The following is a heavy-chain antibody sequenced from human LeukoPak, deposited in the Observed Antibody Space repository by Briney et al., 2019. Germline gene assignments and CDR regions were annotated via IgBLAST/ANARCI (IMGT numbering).Heavy chain of an antibody. CDR3: VRLSVVSLHRYFDL. CDR2: IYYSGNT. Sequence: PSETLSLTCTVSGGSMSYYWSWIRQPPGKGLEWIGFIYYSGNTNYNPSLKSRVTLSVDPSKNQFSLKVTSVTAADTAVYYCVRLSVVSLHRYFDLWGRGTLVTVSS. J-gene: IGHJ2*01. CDR1: GGSMSYY. D-gene: IGHD4-23*01. V-gene: IGHV4-59*08.